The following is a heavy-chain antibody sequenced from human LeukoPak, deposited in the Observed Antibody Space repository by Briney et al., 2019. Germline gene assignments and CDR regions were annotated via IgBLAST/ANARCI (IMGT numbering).Heavy chain of an antibody. V-gene: IGHV3-53*01. CDR3: ARRAGAYSHPYDY. CDR1: GFTVSSNY. CDR2: IYSGGST. D-gene: IGHD4/OR15-4a*01. J-gene: IGHJ4*02. Sequence: GGSLRLSCAASGFTVSSNYMSWVRQAPGKGLEWVSVIYSGGSTYYADSVKGRFTISRDNSKNTLYLQMNSLRAEDAAVYYCARRAGAYSHPYDYWGQGTLVTVSS.